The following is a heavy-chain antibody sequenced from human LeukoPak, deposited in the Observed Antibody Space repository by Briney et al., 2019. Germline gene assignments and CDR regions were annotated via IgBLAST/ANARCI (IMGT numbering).Heavy chain of an antibody. D-gene: IGHD3-10*01. Sequence: GGSLRLSCAASGFTFSDYYMSWIRQAPGKGLEWVSYISSSGSTIYYADSVKGRFTISRDNAKNSLYLQMNSLRAEDTAVYYCARDRAMVRGRYYYYYYMDVWGKGTTVTISS. CDR1: GFTFSDYY. J-gene: IGHJ6*03. CDR3: ARDRAMVRGRYYYYYYMDV. CDR2: ISSSGSTI. V-gene: IGHV3-11*01.